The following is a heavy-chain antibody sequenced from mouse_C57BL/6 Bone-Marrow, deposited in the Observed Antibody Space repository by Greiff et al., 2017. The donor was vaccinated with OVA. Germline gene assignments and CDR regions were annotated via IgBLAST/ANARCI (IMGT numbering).Heavy chain of an antibody. Sequence: VKLVESGPELVKPGASVKLSCKASGYTFTSYDINWVKQRPGQGLEWIGWLYPRDGSTKYNEKFKGKATLTVDTSSSTAYMELHSLTSEDSAVYFCARYFFDGPFAYWGQGTLVTVSA. J-gene: IGHJ3*01. CDR1: GYTFTSYD. CDR3: ARYFFDGPFAY. D-gene: IGHD2-3*01. V-gene: IGHV1-85*01. CDR2: LYPRDGST.